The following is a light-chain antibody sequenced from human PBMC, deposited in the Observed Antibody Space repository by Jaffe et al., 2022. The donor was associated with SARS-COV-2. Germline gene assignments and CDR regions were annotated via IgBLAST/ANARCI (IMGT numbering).Light chain of an antibody. CDR1: SSDVGNYNS. J-gene: IGLJ1*01. Sequence: QSALTQPASVSGSPGQSITVSCTGTSSDVGNYNSVSWYQQHPGKAPKLMIYDVSNRPSGVSNRFSGSKSGDTASLVISGLQVEDEADYYCCSYAGTYTPFVFGTGTKVTVL. V-gene: IGLV2-14*03. CDR2: DVS. CDR3: CSYAGTYTPFV.